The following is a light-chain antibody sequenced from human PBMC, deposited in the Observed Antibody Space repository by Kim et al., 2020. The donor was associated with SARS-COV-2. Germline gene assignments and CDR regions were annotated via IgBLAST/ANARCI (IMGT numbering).Light chain of an antibody. V-gene: IGKV1-39*01. CDR2: AAY. J-gene: IGKJ4*01. Sequence: DIQMTQSPSSLSASVGDRVTITCRASQSISSYLHWYQQKPGKAPKLLIYAAYSLQSGVPSRFSGSGSGTEFTLTISSLQPEDVATYYCQQSYSSPPLTFGGGTKVDIK. CDR3: QQSYSSPPLT. CDR1: QSISSY.